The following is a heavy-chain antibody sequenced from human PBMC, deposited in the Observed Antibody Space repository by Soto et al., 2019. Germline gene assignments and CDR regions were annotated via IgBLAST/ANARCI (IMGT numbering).Heavy chain of an antibody. Sequence: EVQLVESGGGLVKPGGSLRLSCADSGFDFSNGWMSWVRQAPGKGLEWVGRIKSKFHGETTDYAAHVKGRFTISRDDSRNTLYLQMHSLQTEGTAVYYCSTDEWEWGQGTLVTVSS. J-gene: IGHJ4*02. CDR1: GFDFSNGW. D-gene: IGHD1-26*01. CDR2: IKSKFHGETT. CDR3: STDEWE. V-gene: IGHV3-15*05.